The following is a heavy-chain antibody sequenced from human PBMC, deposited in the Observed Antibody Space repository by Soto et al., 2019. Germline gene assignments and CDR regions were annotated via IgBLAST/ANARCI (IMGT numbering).Heavy chain of an antibody. J-gene: IGHJ6*02. CDR2: IRSKAYGGTT. CDR1: GFTFGDYA. Sequence: PGGSLRLSCTASGFTFGDYAMSWFRQAPGKGLEWVGFIRSKAYGGTTEYAASVKGRFTISRDDSKSIAYLQMNSLKTEDTAVYDCTRDHYYYGMDVWGQGTTVTVXS. CDR3: TRDHYYYGMDV. V-gene: IGHV3-49*03.